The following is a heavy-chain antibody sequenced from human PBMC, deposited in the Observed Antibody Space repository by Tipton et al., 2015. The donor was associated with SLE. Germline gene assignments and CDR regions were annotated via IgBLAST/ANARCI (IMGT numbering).Heavy chain of an antibody. CDR2: IDNSGGGT. CDR3: AKDQVAGSY. Sequence: SLRLSCVVSGFSVSTYYMSWVRQAPGKGLDWVATIDNSGGGTFYADSVKGRFTISSDSSKNTLSLQMTSLRAEDTAVYYCAKDQVAGSYWGQGTLVTVSS. CDR1: GFSVSTYY. V-gene: IGHV3-23*01. D-gene: IGHD6-19*01. J-gene: IGHJ4*02.